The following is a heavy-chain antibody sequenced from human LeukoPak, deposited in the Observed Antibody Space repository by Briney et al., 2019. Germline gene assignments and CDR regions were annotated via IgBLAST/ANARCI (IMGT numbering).Heavy chain of an antibody. V-gene: IGHV3-30*02. CDR1: GFTFSSYG. CDR2: IRYDGSNK. CDR3: ARGGLVRGTINSLIGFDI. D-gene: IGHD3-10*01. Sequence: GGSLRLSCAASGFTFSSYGMHWVRQAPGKGLEWVAFIRYDGSNKYYADSVKGRFTISRDNSKNTLYLQMNSLRAEDTAVYYCARGGLVRGTINSLIGFDIWGQGIMVTVSS. J-gene: IGHJ3*02.